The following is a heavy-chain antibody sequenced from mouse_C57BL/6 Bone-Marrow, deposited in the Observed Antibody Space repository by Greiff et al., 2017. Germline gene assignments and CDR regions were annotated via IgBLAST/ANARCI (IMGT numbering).Heavy chain of an antibody. CDR2: IYPYNGVS. Sequence: EVQLQEPGPELVKPGASVKISCKASGYSFTGYYMHWVKQSHGHILDWIGEIYPYNGVSSYNQKFKGKATLTVDTSSSTAYMEHRSLTSEDSAVYDCASDYYYGSSCVRYYFDYWGQGTTLTVSS. CDR3: ASDYYYGSSCVRYYFDY. V-gene: IGHV1-31*01. J-gene: IGHJ2*01. CDR1: GYSFTGYY. D-gene: IGHD1-1*01.